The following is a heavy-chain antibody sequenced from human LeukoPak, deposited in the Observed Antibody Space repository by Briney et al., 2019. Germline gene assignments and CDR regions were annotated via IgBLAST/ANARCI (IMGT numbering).Heavy chain of an antibody. Sequence: SVKVSCKASGGTFSSYAISWVRQAPGQGLEWMGGIIPIFGTANYAQKFQGRVTITADESTSTAYMELSSLRSEDTAVYYCARVETYYDFWSGYFSQHYYYMDVWGKGTTVTVSS. CDR3: ARVETYYDFWSGYFSQHYYYMDV. CDR2: IIPIFGTA. CDR1: GGTFSSYA. V-gene: IGHV1-69*01. D-gene: IGHD3-3*01. J-gene: IGHJ6*03.